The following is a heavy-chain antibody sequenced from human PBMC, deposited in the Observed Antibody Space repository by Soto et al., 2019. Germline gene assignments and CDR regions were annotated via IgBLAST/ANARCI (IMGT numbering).Heavy chain of an antibody. V-gene: IGHV3-23*01. J-gene: IGHJ3*02. Sequence: HPGGSLRLSCEASRFTFSSYAMSWVRQAPGKGLEWVSVIGISSSTTYYADSVRGRFTISRDNSKNTLFLQMNSLRADDTAVYYCAKDAPGSPRGAFDIWGQGTMVTVSS. CDR3: AKDAPGSPRGAFDI. CDR2: IGISSSTT. CDR1: RFTFSSYA.